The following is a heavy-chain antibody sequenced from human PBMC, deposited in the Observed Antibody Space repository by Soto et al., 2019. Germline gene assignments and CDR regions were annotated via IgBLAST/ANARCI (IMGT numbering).Heavy chain of an antibody. Sequence: PSETLSLTCTVSGGSISSYYWSWIRQPPGKGLEWIGYIYYSGSTNYNPSLKSRVTISVDTSKNQFSLKLSSGTAADTAVYYCARRYGPGFDYWGQGTLVTVSS. J-gene: IGHJ4*02. CDR2: IYYSGST. D-gene: IGHD4-17*01. V-gene: IGHV4-59*08. CDR1: GGSISSYY. CDR3: ARRYGPGFDY.